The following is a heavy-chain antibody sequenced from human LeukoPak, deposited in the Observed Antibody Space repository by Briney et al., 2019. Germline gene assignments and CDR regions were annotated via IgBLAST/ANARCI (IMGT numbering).Heavy chain of an antibody. CDR1: GGSTSSYY. D-gene: IGHD6-13*01. J-gene: IGHJ4*02. CDR3: AAGYSSSWYYFDY. V-gene: IGHV4-59*01. Sequence: SETLSLSCTVSGGSTSSYYWSWIRQPPGKGLEWIGYIYYSGSTNYNPSLKSRVAISVDTSKNQFSLKLSSVTAADTAVYYCAAGYSSSWYYFDYWGQGALVTVSS. CDR2: IYYSGST.